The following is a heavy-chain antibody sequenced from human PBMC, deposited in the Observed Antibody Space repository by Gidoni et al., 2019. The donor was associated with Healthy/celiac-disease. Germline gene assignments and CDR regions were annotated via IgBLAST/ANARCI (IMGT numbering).Heavy chain of an antibody. CDR2: IYYSGST. CDR3: ASDLLLWFGELPPGD. D-gene: IGHD3-10*01. J-gene: IGHJ4*02. CDR1: GGSISSSSYY. Sequence: QLQLQASGPGLVKPSETLSLTCTVSGGSISSSSYYWVWIRQPPGKGLEWIGSIYYSGSTYYNPSLKSRVTISVDTSKNQFSLKLSSVTAADTAVYYCASDLLLWFGELPPGDWSQGTLVTVSS. V-gene: IGHV4-39*07.